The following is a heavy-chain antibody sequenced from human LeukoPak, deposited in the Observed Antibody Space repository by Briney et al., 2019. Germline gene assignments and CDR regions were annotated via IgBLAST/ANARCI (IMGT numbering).Heavy chain of an antibody. V-gene: IGHV3-53*01. CDR1: GFSVSSNY. Sequence: GGSLRLSCAASGFSVSSNYMNWVRQAPGKGLAWVSVIYSGGSTYYADSVKGRFTISRDNAKNSLYLQMNSLRAEDTAVYYCAGLTERPDYWGQGTLVTVSS. CDR3: AGLTERPDY. CDR2: IYSGGST. D-gene: IGHD1-1*01. J-gene: IGHJ4*02.